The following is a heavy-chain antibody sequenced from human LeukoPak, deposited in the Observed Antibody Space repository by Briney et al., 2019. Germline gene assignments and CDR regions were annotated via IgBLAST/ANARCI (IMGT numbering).Heavy chain of an antibody. CDR1: GGSFSGYY. CDR3: AREYSSSWAGDQLDY. D-gene: IGHD6-13*01. Sequence: SETLSLTCAVYGGSFSGYYWSWIRQPPGKGLEWIGEINHSGSTNYNPSLKSRVTISVDTSKNQFSLKLSSVTAADTAVYYCAREYSSSWAGDQLDYWGQGTLVTVSS. V-gene: IGHV4-34*01. CDR2: INHSGST. J-gene: IGHJ4*02.